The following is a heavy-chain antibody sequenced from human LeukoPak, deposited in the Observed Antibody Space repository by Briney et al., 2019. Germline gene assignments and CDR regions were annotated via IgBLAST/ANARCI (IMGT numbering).Heavy chain of an antibody. V-gene: IGHV1-69*04. CDR3: ARLGPYSSSWSIYGMDV. J-gene: IGHJ6*02. Sequence: ASVKVSCKASGGTFSSYAISWVRQAPGQGLEWMGRIIPILGIANYAQKFQGRVAITADKSTSTAYMELSSLRSEDTAVYYCARLGPYSSSWSIYGMDVWGQGTTVTVSS. CDR1: GGTFSSYA. CDR2: IIPILGIA. D-gene: IGHD6-13*01.